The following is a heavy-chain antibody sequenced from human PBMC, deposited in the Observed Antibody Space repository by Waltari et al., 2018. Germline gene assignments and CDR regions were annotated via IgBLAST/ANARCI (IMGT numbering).Heavy chain of an antibody. CDR1: GYTFTGYY. CDR3: ARDFSPSDGSGSYSPALGWWFDP. J-gene: IGHJ5*02. V-gene: IGHV1-2*06. Sequence: QVQLVQSGAEVKKPGASVTVSCKASGYTFTGYYMHWVRQAPGQGLEWMGRINPNSGGTNYAQKFQGRVTMTRDTSISTAYMELSRLRSDDTAVYYCARDFSPSDGSGSYSPALGWWFDPWGQGTLVTVSS. D-gene: IGHD3-10*01. CDR2: INPNSGGT.